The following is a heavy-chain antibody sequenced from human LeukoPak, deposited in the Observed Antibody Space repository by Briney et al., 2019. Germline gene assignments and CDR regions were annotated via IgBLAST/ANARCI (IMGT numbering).Heavy chain of an antibody. J-gene: IGHJ6*02. Sequence: GGSLRLSCAASGLTFSSHWMHWVRQAPGKGLVWVSHINSDGSITSYADSVKGRFTISRDNAKNTLYLQMNSLRAEDTAVYYCARDAVDTANAVWGQGTTVTVSS. CDR3: ARDAVDTANAV. CDR1: GLTFSSHW. D-gene: IGHD5-18*01. CDR2: INSDGSIT. V-gene: IGHV3-74*01.